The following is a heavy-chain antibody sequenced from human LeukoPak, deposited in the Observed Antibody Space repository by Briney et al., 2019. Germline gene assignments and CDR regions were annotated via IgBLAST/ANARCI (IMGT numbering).Heavy chain of an antibody. CDR1: GYTFTGYY. V-gene: IGHV1-2*02. CDR3: ARDRAAAGTENWFDP. Sequence: ASVKVSCKASGYTFTGYYIHWVRQAPGQGLEWMGWINPNSGGTNYAQKFQGRVTMTRDTSISTAYMELSRLRSDDTAVYYCARDRAAAGTENWFDPWGQGTLVTVSS. D-gene: IGHD6-13*01. J-gene: IGHJ5*02. CDR2: INPNSGGT.